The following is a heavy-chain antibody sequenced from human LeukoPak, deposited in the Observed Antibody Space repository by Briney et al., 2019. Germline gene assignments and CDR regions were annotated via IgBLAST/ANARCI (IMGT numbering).Heavy chain of an antibody. Sequence: ASAKVSCKASGYTFIDSYIHWMRQAPVQGFEWMGWIDPKRGGTKYGQTFQGRVTMTRDTSISTVYMELTLLTSDDTAVYYCARGPATGDFDYWGQGALVTVSS. CDR2: IDPKRGGT. V-gene: IGHV1-2*02. CDR1: GYTFIDSY. J-gene: IGHJ4*02. D-gene: IGHD7-27*01. CDR3: ARGPATGDFDY.